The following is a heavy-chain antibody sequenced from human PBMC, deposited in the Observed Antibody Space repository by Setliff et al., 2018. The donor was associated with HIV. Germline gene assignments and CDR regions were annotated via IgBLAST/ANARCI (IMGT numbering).Heavy chain of an antibody. Sequence: SETLSLTCTVSGGSITSGSYYWTWIRQPVGKRMEWIGRIYSGWSTNNNPTLKSRVTISLDTSKNQLSLRLSSVTAADTAVYYCARSIYGSGTYPLDIWGQGILVTVSS. V-gene: IGHV4-61*02. CDR1: GGSITSGSYY. J-gene: IGHJ4*02. D-gene: IGHD3-10*01. CDR3: ARSIYGSGTYPLDI. CDR2: IYSGWST.